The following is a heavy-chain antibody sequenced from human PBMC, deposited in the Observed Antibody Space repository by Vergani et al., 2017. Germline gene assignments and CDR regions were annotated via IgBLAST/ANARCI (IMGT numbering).Heavy chain of an antibody. D-gene: IGHD6-13*01. J-gene: IGHJ5*02. CDR1: GYTFTSYY. Sequence: QVQLVQSGAEVKKPGASVKVSCKASGYTFTSYYMHWVRQAPGQGLEWMGIINPSGVSTSYAQKFQGRVTMTRDTSTSTVYMELSSLRSEATAVYYCARTMGYVSSWYGSDWFDPWGQGTLVTVSA. CDR2: INPSGVST. CDR3: ARTMGYVSSWYGSDWFDP. V-gene: IGHV1-46*01.